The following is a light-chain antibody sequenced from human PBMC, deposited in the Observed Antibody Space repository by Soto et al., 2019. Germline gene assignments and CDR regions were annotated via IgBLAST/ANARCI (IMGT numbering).Light chain of an antibody. J-gene: IGKJ2*01. Sequence: DIQMTQSPSSLSASVGDRVTITCRASQNINNYLNWYQQKSGKAPQVVMYVASSLQSGVPSRFTGGGSGTDFNFTITSLLPEDSATYYCQPSYSVPTTFGQGTKLEIK. V-gene: IGKV1-39*01. CDR1: QNINNY. CDR2: VAS. CDR3: QPSYSVPTT.